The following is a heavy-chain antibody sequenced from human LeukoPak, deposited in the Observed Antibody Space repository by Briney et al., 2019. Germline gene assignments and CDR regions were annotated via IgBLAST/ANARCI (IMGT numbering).Heavy chain of an antibody. V-gene: IGHV3-23*01. CDR1: GFTFSSYA. Sequence: QAGGSLRISCAASGFTFSSYAMSWVRQAPGKGLEWVSAISGSGGSTYYADSVKGRFTISRDNSKNTLYLQMNSLRAEDTAVYYCAKDVRGFPNWFDPWGQGTLVTVSS. J-gene: IGHJ5*02. CDR2: ISGSGGST. CDR3: AKDVRGFPNWFDP.